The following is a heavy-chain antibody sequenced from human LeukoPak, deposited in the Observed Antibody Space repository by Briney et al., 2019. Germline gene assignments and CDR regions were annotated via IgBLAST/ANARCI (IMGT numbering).Heavy chain of an antibody. CDR1: GGSISSYY. CDR2: IYYSGST. Sequence: SETLSLTCTVSGGSISSYYWSWIRQPPGKGLGWIGYIYYSGSTNYNPSLKSRVTISVDTSKNQFSLKLSSVTAADTAVYYCARTDKSDAFDIWGQGTMVTVSS. CDR3: ARTDKSDAFDI. D-gene: IGHD3-9*01. J-gene: IGHJ3*02. V-gene: IGHV4-59*01.